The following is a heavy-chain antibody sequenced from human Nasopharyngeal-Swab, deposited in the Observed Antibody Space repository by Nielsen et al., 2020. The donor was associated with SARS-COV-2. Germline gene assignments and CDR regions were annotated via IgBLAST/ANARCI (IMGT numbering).Heavy chain of an antibody. CDR3: ATDGGAYSSYNYYYYNLGV. CDR1: GLMFSSFE. J-gene: IGHJ6*02. D-gene: IGHD2-21*01. V-gene: IGHV3-48*03. CDR2: ISGDARTI. Sequence: GESLKISCAASGLMFSSFEMNWVRQAPGKGLEWIAYISGDARTIYHADSVKGRFNVSRDNTKNSLHLQMNSLRVEDTAVYYCATDGGAYSSYNYYYYNLGVWGQGTTVSVSS.